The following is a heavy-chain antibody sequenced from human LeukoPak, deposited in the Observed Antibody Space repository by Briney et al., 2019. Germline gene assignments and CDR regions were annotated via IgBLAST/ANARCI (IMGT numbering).Heavy chain of an antibody. J-gene: IGHJ5*02. D-gene: IGHD1-7*01. V-gene: IGHV4-34*01. Sequence: SETLSLTCAVSGGSFSGYYWTWIRQPPGKGLEWIGEINHSGSANYNPSLKSRVTISLDTSKNQFSLKLSSVTAADTAVYYCARQELGWFDPWGQGTLVTVSS. CDR2: INHSGSA. CDR3: ARQELGWFDP. CDR1: GGSFSGYY.